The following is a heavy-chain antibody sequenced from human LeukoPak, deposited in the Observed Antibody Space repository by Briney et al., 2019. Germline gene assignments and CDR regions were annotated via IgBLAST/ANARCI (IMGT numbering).Heavy chain of an antibody. V-gene: IGHV4-59*01. CDR1: GGSISSYY. Sequence: SETLSLTCTVSGGSISSYYWSWIRQPPGKGLEWIGYIYYSGSTNYNPSLKSRVTISVDTSKNQFSLKLSSVTAADTAVYYCAGTDAKWELLPFDYWGQGTLVTVSS. J-gene: IGHJ4*02. CDR3: AGTDAKWELLPFDY. D-gene: IGHD1-26*01. CDR2: IYYSGST.